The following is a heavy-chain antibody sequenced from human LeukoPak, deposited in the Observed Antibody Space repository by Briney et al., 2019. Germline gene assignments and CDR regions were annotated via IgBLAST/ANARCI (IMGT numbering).Heavy chain of an antibody. CDR2: ISNSGSTI. Sequence: GGSLRLSCAASGFTFSSYEMNWVRQAPGKGLEWISYISNSGSTIYYADSVKGRFTISRDNAKNSLYLQMNRPRAEDTAVYYCARSPTGSGWYYFDYWGQGTLVTVSS. CDR3: ARSPTGSGWYYFDY. CDR1: GFTFSSYE. V-gene: IGHV3-48*03. J-gene: IGHJ4*02. D-gene: IGHD6-19*01.